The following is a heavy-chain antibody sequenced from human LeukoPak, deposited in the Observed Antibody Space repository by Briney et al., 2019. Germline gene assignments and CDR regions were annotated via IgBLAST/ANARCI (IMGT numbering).Heavy chain of an antibody. CDR2: INTNTGNP. J-gene: IGHJ3*02. Sequence: ASVTVSFKASGYTFTSYAMNWVRQAPGQGLEWMGWINTNTGNPTYAQGFTGRFVFSLDTSVSTAYLQISSLKAEDTAVYYCARGRLYYYDSRVSRHDAFDIWGQGTMVTVSS. D-gene: IGHD3-22*01. CDR1: GYTFTSYA. CDR3: ARGRLYYYDSRVSRHDAFDI. V-gene: IGHV7-4-1*02.